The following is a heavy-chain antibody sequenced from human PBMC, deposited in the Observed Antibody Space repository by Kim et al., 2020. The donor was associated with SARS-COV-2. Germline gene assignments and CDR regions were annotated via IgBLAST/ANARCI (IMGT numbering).Heavy chain of an antibody. D-gene: IGHD3-3*01. Sequence: GGSLRLSCAASGFTFSSYGMHWVRQAPGKGLEWVAVIWYDGSNKYYADSVKGRFTISRDNSKNTLYLQMNSLRAEDTAVYYCARDYVRFGYYYGMDVWGQGTTVTVSS. V-gene: IGHV3-33*01. CDR1: GFTFSSYG. CDR3: ARDYVRFGYYYGMDV. CDR2: IWYDGSNK. J-gene: IGHJ6*02.